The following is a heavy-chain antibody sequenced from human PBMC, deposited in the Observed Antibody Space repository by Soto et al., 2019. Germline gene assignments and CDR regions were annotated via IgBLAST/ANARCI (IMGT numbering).Heavy chain of an antibody. CDR1: GGSISSGGYY. V-gene: IGHV4-61*03. D-gene: IGHD7-27*01. J-gene: IGHJ6*02. Sequence: PSETLSLTCTVSGGSISSGGYYWSWIRQHPGKGLEWIGYIYYSGSTYYNPSLQSRVTISVDTSKNDFSLNLSSVTAADTAVYFCAREWGLLPYYVMNVWGHGTAVTVSS. CDR3: AREWGLLPYYVMNV. CDR2: IYYSGST.